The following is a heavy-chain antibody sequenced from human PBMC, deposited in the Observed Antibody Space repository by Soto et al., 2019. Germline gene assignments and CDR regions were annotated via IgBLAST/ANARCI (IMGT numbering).Heavy chain of an antibody. Sequence: QLQLQESGPGLVKPSETLSLTCTVSGGSISSSSYYWGWIRQPPGKGLEWIGSIYYSGSTYYNPSLKSRVTISVDTSKNQFSLKLSSVTAADTAVYYCARLSSCSGGSCYLGDWFDPWGQGTLVTVSS. CDR1: GGSISSSSYY. V-gene: IGHV4-39*01. CDR2: IYYSGST. CDR3: ARLSSCSGGSCYLGDWFDP. D-gene: IGHD2-15*01. J-gene: IGHJ5*02.